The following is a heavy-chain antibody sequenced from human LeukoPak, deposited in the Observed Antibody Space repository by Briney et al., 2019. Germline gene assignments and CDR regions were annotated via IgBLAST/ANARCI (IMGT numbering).Heavy chain of an antibody. CDR2: VSIGGGSR. Sequence: PGGSLRLSCAASGFTFNKYAMSWVRQAPEKGLEWVSSVSIGGGSREYADSVKGRFTISRDNSQNTLYLQLNGLRVEDTAVYYCAKLSTYGDSTEDHWGQGTLVTVSS. CDR1: GFTFNKYA. CDR3: AKLSTYGDSTEDH. V-gene: IGHV3-23*01. D-gene: IGHD4-17*01. J-gene: IGHJ4*02.